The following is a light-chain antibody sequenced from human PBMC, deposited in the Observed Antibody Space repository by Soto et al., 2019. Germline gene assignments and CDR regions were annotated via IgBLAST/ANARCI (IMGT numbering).Light chain of an antibody. J-gene: IGLJ1*01. CDR1: SSDVGSYNL. Sequence: QSALTQPASVSGSPGQSITISCTGTSSDVGSYNLVSWYQQHPGKAPKLMIYEVSKRPSGVSNRFSGSKSGNTASLTISGIQAEDEADYYCCSYAGSSTLYVFGTGPKVTVL. V-gene: IGLV2-23*02. CDR3: CSYAGSSTLYV. CDR2: EVS.